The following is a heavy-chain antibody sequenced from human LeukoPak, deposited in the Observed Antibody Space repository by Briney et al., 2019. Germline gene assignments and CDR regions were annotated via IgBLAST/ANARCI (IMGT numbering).Heavy chain of an antibody. J-gene: IGHJ6*02. D-gene: IGHD3-22*01. CDR3: AREYYYDSSGYPYGMDV. V-gene: IGHV3-53*04. CDR1: GFTVSSNY. Sequence: PGGSLRLSCAASGFTVSSNYMSWVRQAPGKGLEWVSVIYSGGSTYYADSVKGRFTISRHNSKNTLYLQMNSLRAEDTAVYYCAREYYYDSSGYPYGMDVWGQGTTVTVSS. CDR2: IYSGGST.